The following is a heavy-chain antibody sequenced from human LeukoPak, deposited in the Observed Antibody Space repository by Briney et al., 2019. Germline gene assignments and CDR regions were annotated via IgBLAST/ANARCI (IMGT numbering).Heavy chain of an antibody. Sequence: RASVKVSCKASEYTFTGYYMHWVRQAPGQGLEWMGWISAYNGNTNYAQKLQGRVTMTTDTSTSTAYMELRSLRSDDTAVYYCARDPPFITMVRGVDYYYYYMDVWGKGTTVTVSS. CDR2: ISAYNGNT. CDR1: EYTFTGYY. D-gene: IGHD3-10*01. CDR3: ARDPPFITMVRGVDYYYYYMDV. J-gene: IGHJ6*03. V-gene: IGHV1-18*04.